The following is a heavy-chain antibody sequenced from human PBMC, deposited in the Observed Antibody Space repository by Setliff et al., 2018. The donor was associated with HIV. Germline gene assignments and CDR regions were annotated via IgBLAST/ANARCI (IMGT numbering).Heavy chain of an antibody. Sequence: SETLSLTCTVSDASITADTFYWNWIRQPPGKGLEWIGTVYYSGSTYYNPSLKSRVTISVDTSENQFSLKLSSVTAADTAVYYCARDGYSSSWYVISGSFDYWGQGILVTVSS. V-gene: IGHV4-39*07. D-gene: IGHD6-13*01. CDR3: ARDGYSSSWYVISGSFDY. CDR1: DASITADTFY. CDR2: VYYSGST. J-gene: IGHJ4*02.